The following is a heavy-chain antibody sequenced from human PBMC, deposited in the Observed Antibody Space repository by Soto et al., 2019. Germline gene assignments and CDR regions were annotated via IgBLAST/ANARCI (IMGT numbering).Heavy chain of an antibody. Sequence: QVQLVQSGAEVKKPGSSVKVSCKASGGTFSSYAISWVRQAPGQGLEWMGGIIPIFGTANYAQKFQGRVTITADESTSTAYRELSSLRSEDRAVYYCASPFIVATNLIAFDLWGQGTMFTVSS. J-gene: IGHJ3*01. CDR2: IIPIFGTA. V-gene: IGHV1-69*01. CDR1: GGTFSSYA. D-gene: IGHD5-12*01. CDR3: ASPFIVATNLIAFDL.